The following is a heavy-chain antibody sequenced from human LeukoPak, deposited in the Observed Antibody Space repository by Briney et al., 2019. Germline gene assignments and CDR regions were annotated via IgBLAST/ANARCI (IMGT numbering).Heavy chain of an antibody. CDR1: GFAFSSYA. CDR2: ISYDGSNK. V-gene: IGHV3-30-3*01. CDR3: ARDREVDY. J-gene: IGHJ4*02. Sequence: QPGRSLRLSCAASGFAFSSYAMHWVRQAPGKGLEWVAVISYDGSNKYYADSVKGRFTISRDNARNSLYLQMNSLRAEDTAVYYCARDREVDYWGQGTLVTVSS.